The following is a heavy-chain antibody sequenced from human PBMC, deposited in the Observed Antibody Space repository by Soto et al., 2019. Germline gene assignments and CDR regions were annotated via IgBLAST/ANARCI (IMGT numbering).Heavy chain of an antibody. D-gene: IGHD5-12*01. CDR2: IIPIFGTA. CDR1: GDIFSGYS. J-gene: IGHJ4*02. Sequence: QVQLVQSGAEVKKPGSSVKVSCKTSGDIFSGYSISWVRQAPGQGLEWLGGIIPIFGTANYAHRFHGRDTITADKSKSTVYMELYSLKSEDTAVYYWARDLGSGYDPGDYWGQGTLVTVSS. V-gene: IGHV1-69*14. CDR3: ARDLGSGYDPGDY.